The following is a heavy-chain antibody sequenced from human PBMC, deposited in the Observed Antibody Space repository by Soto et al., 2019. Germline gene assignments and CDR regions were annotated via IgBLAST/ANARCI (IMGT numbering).Heavy chain of an antibody. J-gene: IGHJ4*02. CDR3: TREGGDSYGVLDY. V-gene: IGHV3-30-3*01. CDR1: GFTFSNYA. Sequence: QVQLVESGGGVVQPGRSLRLSCAASGFTFSNYAMHWVRQAPGKGLEWVAVISYDGTYKYYADSVKGRFTISRDNSKDTLFLQMNSLRGEETAVYYCTREGGDSYGVLDYWGQGTLVTVSS. D-gene: IGHD5-18*01. CDR2: ISYDGTYK.